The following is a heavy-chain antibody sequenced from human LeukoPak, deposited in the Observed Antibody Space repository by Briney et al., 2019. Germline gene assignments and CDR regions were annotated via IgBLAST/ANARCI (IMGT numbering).Heavy chain of an antibody. CDR1: IRAMSSGDEH. J-gene: IGHJ5*02. V-gene: IGHV4-31*03. CDR2: IYYSGST. CDR3: ARFLVTSAGYFYA. D-gene: IGHD3-9*01. Sequence: PSETLSLTCTLCIRAMSSGDEHGTWIRQHPGKGVEWIGYIYYSGSTYYNPSLKNRVTISVDTYKNQFSMKLTSGPASDTAVYYCARFLVTSAGYFYAWGQGNLVTVSS.